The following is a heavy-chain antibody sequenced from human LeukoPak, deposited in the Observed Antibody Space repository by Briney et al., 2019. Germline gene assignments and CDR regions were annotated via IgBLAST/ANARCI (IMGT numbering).Heavy chain of an antibody. J-gene: IGHJ4*02. D-gene: IGHD1/OR15-1a*01. CDR1: GGSISNYY. CDR3: ARLVQPHNNTWYFDS. Sequence: PSETLSLTCTVSGGSISNYYWSWIRQPPRKGLEWIAYIYYSRSTSYNPSLKSRVTISVDTSKNQFSLKLSSVTAADTAVYYCARLVQPHNNTWYFDSWGQGTLVTVSS. V-gene: IGHV4-59*08. CDR2: IYYSRST.